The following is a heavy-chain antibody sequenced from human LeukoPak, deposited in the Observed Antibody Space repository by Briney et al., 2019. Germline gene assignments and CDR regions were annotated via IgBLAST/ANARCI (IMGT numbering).Heavy chain of an antibody. J-gene: IGHJ5*02. Sequence: AASAKVSCKVSGYTLTELSMHWVRQAPGKGLEWMGGFDPEDGETIYAQKFQGRVTMTEDTSTDTAYMELSSLRSEDTAVYYCATRPTMIGEDWFDPRGQGTLVTVSS. V-gene: IGHV1-24*01. D-gene: IGHD3-22*01. CDR3: ATRPTMIGEDWFDP. CDR1: GYTLTELS. CDR2: FDPEDGET.